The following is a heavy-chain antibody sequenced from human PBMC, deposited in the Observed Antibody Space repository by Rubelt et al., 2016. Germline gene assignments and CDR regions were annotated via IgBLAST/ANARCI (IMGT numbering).Heavy chain of an antibody. D-gene: IGHD6-13*01. CDR1: GGSFSGYY. J-gene: IGHJ4*02. V-gene: IGHV4-34*01. CDR3: ARRYSSSWYFDY. Sequence: QVQLQQWGAGLLKPSETLSLTCAVYGGSFSGYYWSWIRQPPGKGLEWIGEINHSGSTNYNPSLKSRVTIAVETSKNQFSLKLSSVTAADTAVYYCARRYSSSWYFDYWGQGTLVTVSS. CDR2: INHSGST.